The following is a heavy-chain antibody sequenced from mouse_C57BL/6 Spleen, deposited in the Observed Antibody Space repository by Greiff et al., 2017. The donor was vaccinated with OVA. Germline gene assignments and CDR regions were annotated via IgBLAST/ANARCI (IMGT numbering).Heavy chain of an antibody. CDR1: GFTFSSYA. Sequence: EVMLVESGEGLVKPGGSLKLSCAASGFTFSSYAMSWVRQTPEKRLEWVAYISSGGDYIYYADTVKGRFTISRDNARNTLYLQMSSLKSEDTAMYYCTSLYYGSSLFAYWGQGTLVTVSA. CDR2: ISSGGDYI. J-gene: IGHJ3*01. CDR3: TSLYYGSSLFAY. V-gene: IGHV5-9-1*02. D-gene: IGHD1-1*01.